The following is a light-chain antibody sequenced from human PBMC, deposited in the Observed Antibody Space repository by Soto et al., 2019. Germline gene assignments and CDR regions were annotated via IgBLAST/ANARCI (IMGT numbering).Light chain of an antibody. CDR1: QPISSTY. V-gene: IGKV3-20*01. CDR2: ATS. Sequence: DIGWTQSPDTLSLSPGEGATLSCRVSQPISSTYVAWYQQTPGQAPRLLIYATSNRGSGVPDRFRGSGSGTEFTLTINRLEPEDFAVYYCQQFGGTWTFGQGTKVDIK. CDR3: QQFGGTWT. J-gene: IGKJ1*01.